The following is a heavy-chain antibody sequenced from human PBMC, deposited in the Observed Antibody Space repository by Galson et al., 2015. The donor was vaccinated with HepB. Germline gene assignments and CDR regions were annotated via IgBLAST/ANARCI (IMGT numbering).Heavy chain of an antibody. D-gene: IGHD3-3*02. Sequence: SETLSLTCAVYGGSLSGYYWTWIRQPPGKGLEWIGEIYHSGSTDHNTDYNPSLKSRVTISVDTSRNELSLKLTSVTAADTAVYYCARGSTLALFSVPGGFNYWGQGTLVTVSA. CDR3: ARGSTLALFSVPGGFNY. CDR1: GGSLSGYY. V-gene: IGHV4-34*01. CDR2: IYHSGSTDHNT. J-gene: IGHJ4*02.